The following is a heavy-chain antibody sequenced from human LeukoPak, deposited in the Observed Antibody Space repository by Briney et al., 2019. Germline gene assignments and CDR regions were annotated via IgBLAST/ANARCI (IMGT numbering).Heavy chain of an antibody. J-gene: IGHJ4*02. Sequence: PGRSLRLSCAASGFTFSSYGMHWVRQAPGKGLEWVANIKQDGSDKYYADPVKGRFTISRDNAKNSLYLQMNSLRAEDTALYYCAKDTDGAAAGTTWGHWGQGTLVTVSS. V-gene: IGHV3-7*03. D-gene: IGHD6-13*01. CDR1: GFTFSSYG. CDR3: AKDTDGAAAGTTWGH. CDR2: IKQDGSDK.